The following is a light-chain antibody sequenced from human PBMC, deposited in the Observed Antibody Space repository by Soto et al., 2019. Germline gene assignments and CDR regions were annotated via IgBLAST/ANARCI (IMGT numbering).Light chain of an antibody. CDR1: SSNIGSSY. J-gene: IGLJ1*01. Sequence: QSVLTQPPSASGTPGQRVTISCSGSSSNIGSSYVYWYQQVPGTAPKLLIYRNNQRPSGVPDRVSGSKSGTSASLAISGLLSEDEADYYCAAWDDSLSGYVFGTGTKLTVL. V-gene: IGLV1-47*01. CDR3: AAWDDSLSGYV. CDR2: RNN.